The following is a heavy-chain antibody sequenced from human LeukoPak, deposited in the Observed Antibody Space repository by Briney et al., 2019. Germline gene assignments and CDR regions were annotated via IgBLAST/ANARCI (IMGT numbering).Heavy chain of an antibody. V-gene: IGHV4-59*01. CDR1: GGSISSYY. CDR2: IYYSGST. Sequence: SETLSLTCTVSGGSISSYYWSWIRQPPGKGLEWIGYIYYSGSTNYNPSLKSRVTISVDTSKNQFSLKLSSVTAADTAVYYCARERAAARDVDSWGQGTLVTVSS. D-gene: IGHD6-13*01. J-gene: IGHJ4*02. CDR3: ARERAAARDVDS.